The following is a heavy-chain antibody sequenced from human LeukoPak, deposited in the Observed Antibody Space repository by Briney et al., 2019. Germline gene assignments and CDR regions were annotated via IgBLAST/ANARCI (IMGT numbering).Heavy chain of an antibody. CDR1: GFTFSNYA. J-gene: IGHJ5*01. CDR3: AKDDSLWRGWFDS. CDR2: ISGSGGST. V-gene: IGHV3-23*01. Sequence: GGSLRLSCAASGFTFSNYAMSWVRQAPGKGLEWVSVISGSGGSTYYVDSVQGRFTISRDNSKNTLYLQMNSLRAEDTAVYYCAKDDSLWRGWFDSWGQGTLVTVSS. D-gene: IGHD3-10*01.